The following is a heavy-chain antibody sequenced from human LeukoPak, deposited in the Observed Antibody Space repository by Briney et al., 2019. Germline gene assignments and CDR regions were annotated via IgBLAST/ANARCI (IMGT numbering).Heavy chain of an antibody. CDR2: IWYDGSNK. Sequence: GGSLRLSCAASGFTFSSYGMYWVRQAPGKGLEWVAVIWYDGSNKYYADSVKGRFTISRDNSKNTLYLQMNSLRAEDTAVYYCAKDRDRTAMPQAFDYWGQGTLVTVSS. CDR1: GFTFSSYG. CDR3: AKDRDRTAMPQAFDY. V-gene: IGHV3-33*06. D-gene: IGHD5-18*01. J-gene: IGHJ4*02.